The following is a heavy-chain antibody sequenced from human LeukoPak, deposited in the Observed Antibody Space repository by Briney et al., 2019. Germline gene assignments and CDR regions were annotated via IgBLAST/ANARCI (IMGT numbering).Heavy chain of an antibody. CDR1: GGSFSGYY. D-gene: IGHD6-19*01. CDR2: INHSGST. V-gene: IGHV4-34*01. CDR3: ARGQYSSGWYQY. J-gene: IGHJ4*02. Sequence: AETLSLTCAVYGGSFSGYYWSWLRQPPGKGLEWLGEINHSGSTNYNPSLKSGVTISVDTSKNQFSLKLSSVTAADTAVYYCARGQYSSGWYQYWGQGTLVTVSS.